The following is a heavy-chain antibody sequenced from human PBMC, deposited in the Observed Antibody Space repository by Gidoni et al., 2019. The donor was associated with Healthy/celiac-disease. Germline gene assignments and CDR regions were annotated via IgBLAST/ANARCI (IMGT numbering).Heavy chain of an antibody. CDR2: ISSSSRYI. CDR3: ARGHYDFWSGYHDY. V-gene: IGHV3-21*01. J-gene: IGHJ4*02. D-gene: IGHD3-3*01. CDR1: GFTSSSYS. Sequence: EVQLVESGGGLVKPGGSLRRSGAASGFTSSSYSMNWVRPAPGKGLEWVSSISSSSRYIYYADSVKGRFTISRDNAKNSLYLQMNSLRAEDTAVYYCARGHYDFWSGYHDYWGQGTLVTVSS.